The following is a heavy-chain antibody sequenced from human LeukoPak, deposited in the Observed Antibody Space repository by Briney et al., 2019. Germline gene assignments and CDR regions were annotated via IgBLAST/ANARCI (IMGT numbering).Heavy chain of an antibody. J-gene: IGHJ3*02. V-gene: IGHV3-23*01. D-gene: IGHD2-8*01. CDR3: AKEYCTNGVCAPDASDI. CDR2: ISGSGGST. CDR1: GFTFSSYA. Sequence: GGSLRLSCAASGFTFSSYAMSWVRQAPGKGLEWVSAISGSGGSTYYADSVKGRFTISRENSKTSLYLQMNRLRAEDTAVYYCAKEYCTNGVCAPDASDIWGQGTMVTVSS.